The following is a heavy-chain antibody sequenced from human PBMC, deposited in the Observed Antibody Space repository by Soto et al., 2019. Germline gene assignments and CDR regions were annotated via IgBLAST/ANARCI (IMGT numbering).Heavy chain of an antibody. D-gene: IGHD2-15*01. CDR1: GFPFSSRA. CDR2: ISGSGTIK. J-gene: IGHJ4*02. V-gene: IGHV3-23*01. CDR3: AGWARYCSGADCRA. Sequence: EVQLLESGGGLVQPGGSLRLSCAASGFPFSSRAMSWVRQAPGKGLEWVSAISGSGTIKYYADSVKGRFTISRDTSKNTPYLPMKSMRADDTAVYYCAGWARYCSGADCRAWGQGTLVTVSS.